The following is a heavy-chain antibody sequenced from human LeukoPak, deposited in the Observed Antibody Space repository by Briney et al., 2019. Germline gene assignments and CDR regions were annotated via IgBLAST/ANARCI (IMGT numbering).Heavy chain of an antibody. J-gene: IGHJ6*03. CDR1: GYSISSGYY. CDR3: ARDPRVVPYYYYYYMDV. V-gene: IGHV4-38-2*02. Sequence: SETLSLTCTVSGYSISSGYYWGWIRQPPGKGLEWIGSIYYSGSTYYNPSLKSRVTISVDTSKNQFSLKLSSVTAADTAVYYCARDPRVVPYYYYYYMDVWGKGTTVTASS. D-gene: IGHD2-21*01. CDR2: IYYSGST.